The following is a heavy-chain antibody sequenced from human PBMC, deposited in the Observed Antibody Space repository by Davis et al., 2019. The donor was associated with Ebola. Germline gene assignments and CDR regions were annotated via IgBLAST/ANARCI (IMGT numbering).Heavy chain of an antibody. D-gene: IGHD6-19*01. CDR1: GYTFTTYA. Sequence: AASVKVSCKASGYTFTTYAMHWVRQAPGQRLEWMGWINAGNGNTEYSQKFQGRVTITRDTSASTAYMELRSLRSDDTAVYYCARDSSGWYGYGMDVWGKGTTVTVSS. V-gene: IGHV1-3*01. CDR3: ARDSSGWYGYGMDV. CDR2: INAGNGNT. J-gene: IGHJ6*04.